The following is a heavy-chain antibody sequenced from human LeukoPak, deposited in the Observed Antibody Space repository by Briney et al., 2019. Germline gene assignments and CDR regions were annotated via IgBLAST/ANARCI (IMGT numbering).Heavy chain of an antibody. D-gene: IGHD3-3*01. V-gene: IGHV3-21*01. CDR2: ISSSSSYI. CDR3: ARDENDFDAFDI. J-gene: IGHJ3*02. Sequence: GESLQISCAASGFTFSSYSMNWVRQAPGKGLEWVSSISSSSSYIYYADSVKGRFTISRDNAKNSLYLRMNSLRAEDTAVYYCARDENDFDAFDIWGQGTMVTVSS. CDR1: GFTFSSYS.